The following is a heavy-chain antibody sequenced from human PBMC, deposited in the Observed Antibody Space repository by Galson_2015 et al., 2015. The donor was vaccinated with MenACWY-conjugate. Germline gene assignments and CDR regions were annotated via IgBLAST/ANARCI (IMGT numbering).Heavy chain of an antibody. J-gene: IGHJ6*03. CDR2: IIPIFGTA. V-gene: IGHV1-69*13. CDR3: ATKGVPAAKTLTNYYYYYMDV. CDR1: RYTFTSYA. D-gene: IGHD2-2*01. Sequence: SVKVSCKASRYTFTSYAMNWVRQAPGQGLEWMGGIIPIFGTANYAQKFQGRVTITADESTSTAYMELSSLRSEDTAGYYWATKGVPAAKTLTNYYYYYMDVWGKGTTVTVSS.